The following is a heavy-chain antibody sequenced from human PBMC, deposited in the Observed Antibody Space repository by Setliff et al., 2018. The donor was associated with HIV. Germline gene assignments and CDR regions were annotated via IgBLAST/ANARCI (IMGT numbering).Heavy chain of an antibody. CDR1: GFTFRSFD. CDR2: IGTLGDP. D-gene: IGHD3-10*01. CDR3: ARAGRRHYYGSGSYAVLDY. V-gene: IGHV3-13*05. Sequence: GGSLRLSCEASGFTFRSFDMHWVRQAPGKGLEWVSAIGTLGDPYYPVSAKGRFTISRENAKSAFYLQINSLGAGDTAVYFCARAGRRHYYGSGSYAVLDYWGQGIMVTVSS. J-gene: IGHJ4*02.